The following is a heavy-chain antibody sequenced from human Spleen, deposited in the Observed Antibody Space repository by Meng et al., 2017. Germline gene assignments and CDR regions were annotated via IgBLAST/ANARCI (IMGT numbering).Heavy chain of an antibody. J-gene: IGHJ5*02. D-gene: IGHD3-10*01. CDR3: VRDLVGRYDP. CDR1: GFSFVDYY. CDR2: TDESGTTT. V-gene: IGHV3-11*04. Sequence: QVQLVESGGGVVKPGGSLRLSCASSGFSFVDYYMSWIRQAPGKGLEWVSRTDESGTTTNYADFVQGRFTIFRDNAQDTLYLQMNSLRVEDTAVYYCVRDLVGRYDPWGPGTLVTVSS.